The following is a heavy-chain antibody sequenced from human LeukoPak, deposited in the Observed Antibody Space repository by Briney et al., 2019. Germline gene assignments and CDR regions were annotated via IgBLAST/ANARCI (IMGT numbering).Heavy chain of an antibody. CDR3: ARGGYSYVYGYFDY. J-gene: IGHJ4*02. CDR1: GFTFSRYS. CDR2: ISSSSSFL. V-gene: IGHV3-21*06. Sequence: GGSPRLSCAASGFTFSRYSMNWVRQAPGKGLEWVSSISSSSSFLYYAGSVKGRFTISRDNAKNSLYLQVNSLRAEDTAVYYCARGGYSYVYGYFDYWGQGTLVTVSS. D-gene: IGHD5-18*01.